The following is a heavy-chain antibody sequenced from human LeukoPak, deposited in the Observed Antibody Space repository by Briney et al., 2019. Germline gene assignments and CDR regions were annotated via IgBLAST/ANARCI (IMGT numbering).Heavy chain of an antibody. D-gene: IGHD3-10*01. Sequence: PGGSLRLSCAASGFTFSSCAMTWVRQAPGKGLEFVSLISTSGGNTYYADSVKGRFTISRDNSKNTLYLQMNSLRAEGTAVYYCGGGPMAKNLDYWGQGTLVTVSS. V-gene: IGHV3-23*01. CDR2: ISTSGGNT. J-gene: IGHJ4*02. CDR3: GGGPMAKNLDY. CDR1: GFTFSSCA.